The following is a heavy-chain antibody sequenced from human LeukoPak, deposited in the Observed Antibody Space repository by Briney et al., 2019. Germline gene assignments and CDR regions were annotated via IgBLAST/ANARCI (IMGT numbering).Heavy chain of an antibody. Sequence: PGGSLRLSCAASEFTFSTFWMSWVRQAPGKGLEWVANIKAHGSEKHYVDSVEGRFSISRDNARSSLYLQMNSLRAEDTAVYYCVRDSDYQRNSGGLYAHYDALDIWGHGTMVTVSS. CDR3: VRDSDYQRNSGGLYAHYDALDI. CDR2: IKAHGSEK. D-gene: IGHD2-21*01. J-gene: IGHJ3*02. CDR1: EFTFSTFW. V-gene: IGHV3-7*01.